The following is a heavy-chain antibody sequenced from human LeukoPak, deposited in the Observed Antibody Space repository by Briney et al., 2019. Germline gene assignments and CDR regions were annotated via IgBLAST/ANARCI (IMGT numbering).Heavy chain of an antibody. V-gene: IGHV4-34*01. CDR1: GGSFSGYY. J-gene: IGHJ4*02. D-gene: IGHD1-26*01. CDR3: ARGARRGSYGY. Sequence: SETLSLTCAVYGGSFSGYYWSWIRQPPGKGLEWIGEINHSGSTNYNPSLKSRVTISVDTSKNQFSLKLSSVTAAGTAVYYCARGARRGSYGYWGQGTLVTVSS. CDR2: INHSGST.